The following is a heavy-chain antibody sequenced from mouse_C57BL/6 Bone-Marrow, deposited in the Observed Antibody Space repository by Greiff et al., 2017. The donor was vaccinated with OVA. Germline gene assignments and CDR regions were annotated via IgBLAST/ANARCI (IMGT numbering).Heavy chain of an antibody. Sequence: VQLKQSGAELVRPGSSVKMSCKTSGYTFTSYGINWVKQRPGQGLEWIGYIYIGSGYTEYNEKFKGKATLTSDTSSSTAYMQLSSLTSEDSAIYFCAKSTIYWGQGTLVTVSA. D-gene: IGHD2-1*01. CDR2: IYIGSGYT. CDR1: GYTFTSYG. CDR3: AKSTIY. V-gene: IGHV1-58*01. J-gene: IGHJ3*01.